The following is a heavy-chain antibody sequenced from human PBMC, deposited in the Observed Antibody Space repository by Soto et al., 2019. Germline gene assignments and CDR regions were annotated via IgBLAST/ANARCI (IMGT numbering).Heavy chain of an antibody. CDR2: IYYSGST. CDR1: GGSISSSSYY. Sequence: ETLSLTCTVSGGSISSSSYYWGWIRQPPGKGLEWIGSIYYSGSTYYNPSLKSRVTISVDTSKNQFSLKLSSVTAADTAVYYCATAVRGGSSGWYRLNWFDPWGQGTLVTVSS. D-gene: IGHD6-19*01. CDR3: ATAVRGGSSGWYRLNWFDP. J-gene: IGHJ5*02. V-gene: IGHV4-39*01.